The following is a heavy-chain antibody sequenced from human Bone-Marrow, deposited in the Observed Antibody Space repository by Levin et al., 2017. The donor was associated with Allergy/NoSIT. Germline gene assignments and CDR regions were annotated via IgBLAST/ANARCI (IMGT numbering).Heavy chain of an antibody. Sequence: GESLKISCAASGFTFSNAWMSWVRQAPGKGLEWVGRIKTKSDGGTTDYGAPVKGRFTISRDDSKNTLYLQMNSLKTEDTAAYYCTTAAGATLYFHNWGQGTLVTVTS. D-gene: IGHD1-26*01. V-gene: IGHV3-15*01. CDR1: GFTFSNAW. J-gene: IGHJ1*01. CDR2: IKTKSDGGTT. CDR3: TTAAGATLYFHN.